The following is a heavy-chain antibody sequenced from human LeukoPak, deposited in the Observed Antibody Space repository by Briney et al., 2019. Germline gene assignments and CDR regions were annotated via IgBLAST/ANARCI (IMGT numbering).Heavy chain of an antibody. D-gene: IGHD6-19*01. J-gene: IGHJ4*02. V-gene: IGHV1-2*02. CDR2: INPNSGGT. Sequence: ASVKVSCKASGYTFTGYYMHWVRQAPGQGLEWMGWINPNSGGTNYAQKFQGRVTMTRDTSISTAYMELSRLRSDDTAVYYCAKDRGDSGWLYFDYWGQGTLVTVSS. CDR1: GYTFTGYY. CDR3: AKDRGDSGWLYFDY.